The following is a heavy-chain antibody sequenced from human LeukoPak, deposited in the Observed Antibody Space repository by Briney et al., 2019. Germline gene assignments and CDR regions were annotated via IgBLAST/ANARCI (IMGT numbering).Heavy chain of an antibody. D-gene: IGHD3-10*01. CDR3: ARVLWFGDNYFDY. J-gene: IGHJ4*02. CDR2: ISSSGSTI. Sequence: PGGSLRLSCAASGFTFSSYEMNWVRQAPGKGLQWVSYISSSGSTIYYADSVKGRFTISRDNAKNSLYLQMNSLRAEDTAVYYRARVLWFGDNYFDYWGQGTLVTVSS. CDR1: GFTFSSYE. V-gene: IGHV3-48*03.